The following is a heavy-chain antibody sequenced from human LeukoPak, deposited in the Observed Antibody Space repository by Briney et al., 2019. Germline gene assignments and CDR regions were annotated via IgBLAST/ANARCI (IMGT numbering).Heavy chain of an antibody. J-gene: IGHJ4*02. CDR3: ARHDYGSFDY. CDR1: GGSTSSYY. V-gene: IGHV4-59*08. D-gene: IGHD4-17*01. Sequence: PSETLSLTCTVSGGSTSSYYWSWIRQPPGKGLEWIGYIYYTGSTNYNPSLKSRVTISVDTSKNQFSLKLSSVTAADTAVYYCARHDYGSFDYWGQGTLVTVSS. CDR2: IYYTGST.